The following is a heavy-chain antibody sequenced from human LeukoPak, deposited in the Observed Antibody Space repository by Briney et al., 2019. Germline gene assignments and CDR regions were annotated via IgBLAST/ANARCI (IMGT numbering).Heavy chain of an antibody. V-gene: IGHV1-18*01. D-gene: IGHD6-13*01. J-gene: IGHJ4*02. Sequence: ASVKVSCKASGYIFNSYGITWVRQAPGQGLEWMGWISGHNGNTNYAQKIQGRVTMTSDTTTSTAYMELRSLRSDDTAVYYCARDRGIAAADYWGQGTLVTVSS. CDR2: ISGHNGNT. CDR1: GYIFNSYG. CDR3: ARDRGIAAADY.